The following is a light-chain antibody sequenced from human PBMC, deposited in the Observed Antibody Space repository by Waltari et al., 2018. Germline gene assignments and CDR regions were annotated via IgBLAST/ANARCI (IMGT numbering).Light chain of an antibody. V-gene: IGKV3-15*01. J-gene: IGKJ2*01. CDR2: GAY. CDR3: QQYNNWPPYT. Sequence: EIVMTQSPATLSVSPGERATLSCRASQSVSSNLAWYQQKPGQAPMLLIYGAYTRATGIPARFSGSGSGTEFTLTISSLQSEDFAVYYCQQYNNWPPYTFGQGTKLEIK. CDR1: QSVSSN.